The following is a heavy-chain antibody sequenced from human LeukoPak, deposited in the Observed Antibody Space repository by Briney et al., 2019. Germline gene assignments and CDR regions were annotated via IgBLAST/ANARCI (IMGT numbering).Heavy chain of an antibody. CDR1: GYTFTRYY. J-gene: IGHJ5*02. CDR3: ARWVDCSSTSCSFIGFDP. CDR2: INPSGGST. Sequence: ASVKVSCKASGYTFTRYYVHWVRQAPGQGLEWMGIINPSGGSTSYAQKFQGRVTMTRDTSTSTVYMELSSLRSEGTAVYYCARWVDCSSTSCSFIGFDPWGQGTLVTVSS. V-gene: IGHV1-46*01. D-gene: IGHD2-2*01.